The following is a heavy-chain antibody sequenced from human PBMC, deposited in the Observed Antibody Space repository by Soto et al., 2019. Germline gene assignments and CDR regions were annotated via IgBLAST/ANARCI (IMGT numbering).Heavy chain of an antibody. J-gene: IGHJ4*02. Sequence: GGSLRLSCTASGFTFGDYAMSWFRQAPGKGLEWVGFIRSKAYGGTTEYAASVKGRFTISRDDSKSIAYLQMNSLKTEDTAVYYCTRDLGAVADHFDYWGQGTLVTVSS. CDR2: IRSKAYGGTT. CDR3: TRDLGAVADHFDY. V-gene: IGHV3-49*03. D-gene: IGHD6-19*01. CDR1: GFTFGDYA.